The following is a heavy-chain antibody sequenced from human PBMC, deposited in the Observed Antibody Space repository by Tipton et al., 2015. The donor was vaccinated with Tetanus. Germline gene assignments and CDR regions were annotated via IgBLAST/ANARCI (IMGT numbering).Heavy chain of an antibody. V-gene: IGHV5-51*01. Sequence: QSGPEVKRPGESLKISCKGSGYTFNTYWIAWVRQMPGKGLEWMGVINPTDYQTSYNPSFEGQVTISADRSINTAYLQWSSLQTSDTAMYFCARRRSAILSGSYHWYFDIWGRGTLVTASS. CDR2: INPTDYQT. D-gene: IGHD3-9*01. CDR1: GYTFNTYW. J-gene: IGHJ2*01. CDR3: ARRRSAILSGSYHWYFDI.